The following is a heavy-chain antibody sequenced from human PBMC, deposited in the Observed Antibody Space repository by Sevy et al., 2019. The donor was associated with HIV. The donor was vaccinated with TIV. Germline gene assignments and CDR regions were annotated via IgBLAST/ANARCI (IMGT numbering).Heavy chain of an antibody. CDR1: GFNFSIYG. D-gene: IGHD4-17*01. CDR3: ARGRDYGNFDY. J-gene: IGHJ4*02. V-gene: IGHV3-33*01. Sequence: GGSLRLSCAASGFNFSIYGMHWVRQAPGKGLEWVALIWNDGSKKYYADSVRGPITISKDKSKNTLFLQMNGVTAEYTAVYYCARGRDYGNFDYWGQGTLVTVSS. CDR2: IWNDGSKK.